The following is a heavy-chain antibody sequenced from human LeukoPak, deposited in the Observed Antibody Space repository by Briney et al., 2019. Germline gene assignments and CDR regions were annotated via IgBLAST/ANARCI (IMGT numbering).Heavy chain of an antibody. V-gene: IGHV3-30-3*01. Sequence: GRSLRLSCAASGFIFSSYATHWVRQAPGKGLEWVAVISYDGSNKYYADSVKGRFTISRDNSKNTLYLQMNSLRAEDTAVYYCARAAYSSSWYGGPFDYWGQGTLVTVSS. CDR3: ARAAYSSSWYGGPFDY. CDR1: GFIFSSYA. CDR2: ISYDGSNK. D-gene: IGHD6-13*01. J-gene: IGHJ4*02.